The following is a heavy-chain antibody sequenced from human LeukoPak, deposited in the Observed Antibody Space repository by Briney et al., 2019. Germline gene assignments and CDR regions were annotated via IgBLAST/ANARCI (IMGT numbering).Heavy chain of an antibody. J-gene: IGHJ4*02. V-gene: IGHV3-11*01. CDR1: GFTLSDYY. Sequence: GGSLRLSCAASGFTLSDYYMSWIRQAPGKGLEWVSYISSSGSTIYYADSVKGRFTISRDNAKNSLYLQMNSLRAEDTAVYYCARDLSLIVAYPGYWGQGTLVTVSS. CDR3: ARDLSLIVAYPGY. CDR2: ISSSGSTI. D-gene: IGHD5-12*01.